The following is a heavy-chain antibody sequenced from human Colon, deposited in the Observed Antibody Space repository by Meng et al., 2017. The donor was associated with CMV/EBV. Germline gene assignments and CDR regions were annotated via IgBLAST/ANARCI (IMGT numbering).Heavy chain of an antibody. V-gene: IGHV3-74*01. CDR3: ARDCSSTSCYRTGFDP. CDR2: INSDGSST. J-gene: IGHJ5*02. D-gene: IGHD2-2*01. CDR1: GFTFSSYW. Sequence: GESLKISCAASGFTFSSYWMHWVRQAPGKGLVWVSRINSDGSSTNYADSVKGRFTISRDNAKNTLYLQMNSLRAEDTAVYYCARDCSSTSCYRTGFDPWGQGTLVTVS.